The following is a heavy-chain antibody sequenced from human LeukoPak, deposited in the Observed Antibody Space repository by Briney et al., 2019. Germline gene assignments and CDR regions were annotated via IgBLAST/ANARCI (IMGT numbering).Heavy chain of an antibody. Sequence: ASAKVSCTASGYTFPSYGISWVRQAPGQGLEWMGWISAYNGNTNYAQRLQGRVTMTTDTSTTTAYMELRSLRSDDTAVYYCARGYCSSTSCYPIGYWGQGTLVTVSS. J-gene: IGHJ4*02. V-gene: IGHV1-18*01. CDR3: ARGYCSSTSCYPIGY. CDR2: ISAYNGNT. D-gene: IGHD2-2*01. CDR1: GYTFPSYG.